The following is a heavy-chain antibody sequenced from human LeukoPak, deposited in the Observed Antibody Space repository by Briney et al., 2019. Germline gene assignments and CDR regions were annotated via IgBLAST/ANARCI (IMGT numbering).Heavy chain of an antibody. CDR2: MYYSGSA. D-gene: IGHD2/OR15-2a*01. V-gene: IGHV4-61*01. J-gene: IGHJ3*02. CDR3: ARSLKSNSRDAFDI. Sequence: SETLSLTCTVSGGSISSSSYYWSWIRQPPGKGLEWIGQMYYSGSAKYNPSLKSRATTSVDTSKNQFSLKLSSVTAADTAVYYCARSLKSNSRDAFDIWGQGTMVTVSS. CDR1: GGSISSSSYY.